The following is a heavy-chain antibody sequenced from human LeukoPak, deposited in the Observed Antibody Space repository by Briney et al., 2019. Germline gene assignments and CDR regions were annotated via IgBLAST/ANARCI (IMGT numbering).Heavy chain of an antibody. Sequence: ASVKVSCKASGYTFTGHYMHWVRQAPGQGLEWMGGIIPIFGTANYAQKFQGRVTITADESTSTAYMELSSLRSEDTAVYYCARDPDYYDSSGYFDYWGQGTLVTVSS. V-gene: IGHV1-69*13. CDR2: IIPIFGTA. D-gene: IGHD3-22*01. CDR1: GYTFTGHY. CDR3: ARDPDYYDSSGYFDY. J-gene: IGHJ4*02.